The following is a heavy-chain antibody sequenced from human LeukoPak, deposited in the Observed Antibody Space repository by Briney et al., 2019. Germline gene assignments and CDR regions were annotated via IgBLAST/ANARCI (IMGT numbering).Heavy chain of an antibody. J-gene: IGHJ4*02. V-gene: IGHV3-9*03. D-gene: IGHD3-10*01. Sequence: GGSLRLSXAASGFTFDDYAMHWVRQAPGKGLEWVSGISWNSGSIGYADSVKGRFTISRDNAKNSLYLQMNSLRAEDMALYYCAKAAYYYGSGSYYYFDYWGQGTLVTVSS. CDR2: ISWNSGSI. CDR3: AKAAYYYGSGSYYYFDY. CDR1: GFTFDDYA.